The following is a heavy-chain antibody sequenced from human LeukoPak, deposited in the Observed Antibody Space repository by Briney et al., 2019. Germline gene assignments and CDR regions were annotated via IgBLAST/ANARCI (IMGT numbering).Heavy chain of an antibody. J-gene: IGHJ4*02. Sequence: SETLSLTCTVSGGSISSYYWSWIRQPPGKGLEWIGYIYYSGSTNYNPSLKSRVTISVDTSKNQFSLKLSSVTAADTAVYYCARHHRNYYGSGSYSDYWGQGTLVTVSS. V-gene: IGHV4-59*01. CDR1: GGSISSYY. D-gene: IGHD3-10*01. CDR2: IYYSGST. CDR3: ARHHRNYYGSGSYSDY.